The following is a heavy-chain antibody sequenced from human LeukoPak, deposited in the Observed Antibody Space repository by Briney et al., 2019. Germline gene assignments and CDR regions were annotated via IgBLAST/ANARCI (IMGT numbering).Heavy chain of an antibody. CDR2: ISWNSGSI. Sequence: GGSLRLSCAASGFTFDDYAMHWVRQAPGKGLEWVSGISWNSGSIGYADSVKGRFTISRDNAKNSLYLQMNSLRAEDTALYYCAKAAYGDYLYFDYWGQGTLVTVSS. CDR3: AKAAYGDYLYFDY. D-gene: IGHD4-17*01. V-gene: IGHV3-9*01. J-gene: IGHJ4*02. CDR1: GFTFDDYA.